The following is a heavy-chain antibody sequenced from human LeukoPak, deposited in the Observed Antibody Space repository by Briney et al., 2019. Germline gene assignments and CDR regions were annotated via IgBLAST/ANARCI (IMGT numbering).Heavy chain of an antibody. V-gene: IGHV1-24*01. CDR2: FDPEDGET. CDR1: GGTFSSYA. CDR3: ATDLFAAVAGFKTRSDY. D-gene: IGHD6-19*01. Sequence: GASVKVSCKASGGTFSSYAISWVRQAPGQGLEWMGGFDPEDGETIYAQKFRGRVTMTEDTSTDTAYMELSSLRSEDTAVYYCATDLFAAVAGFKTRSDYWGQGTLVTVSS. J-gene: IGHJ4*02.